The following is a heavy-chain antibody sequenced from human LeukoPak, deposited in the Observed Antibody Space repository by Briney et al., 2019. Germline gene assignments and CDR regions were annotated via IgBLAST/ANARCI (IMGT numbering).Heavy chain of an antibody. Sequence: SGTLSLTCAVSGGSISSSNWWSWVRQPPGKGLEWIGEIYHSGSTNYNPSLKSRVTISVDKSKNQFSLKLSSVTAADTAVYYCARELGSTVVRDYYYYGMDVWGQGTTVTVSS. J-gene: IGHJ6*02. CDR2: IYHSGST. V-gene: IGHV4-4*02. D-gene: IGHD4-23*01. CDR3: ARELGSTVVRDYYYYGMDV. CDR1: GGSISSSNW.